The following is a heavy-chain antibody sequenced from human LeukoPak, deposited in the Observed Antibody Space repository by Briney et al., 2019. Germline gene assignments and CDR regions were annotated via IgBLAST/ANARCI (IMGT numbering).Heavy chain of an antibody. J-gene: IGHJ4*02. V-gene: IGHV4-4*02. D-gene: IGHD3-3*01. CDR2: THHSGVT. Sequence: SETLSLTCAVSGGSISSVNWWSWVRQPPGKGLEWIGDTHHSGVTNYNASLKSRVTISVDKSKNQLSLKLSPVTAADTAVYYCARRTIHLPFDYWGQGTLVTVSS. CDR1: GGSISSVNW. CDR3: ARRTIHLPFDY.